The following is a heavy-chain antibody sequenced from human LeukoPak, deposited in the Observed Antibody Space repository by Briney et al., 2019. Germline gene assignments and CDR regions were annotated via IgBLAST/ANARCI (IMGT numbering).Heavy chain of an antibody. CDR3: ARDRGRGWMNAFDI. V-gene: IGHV3-64*01. J-gene: IGHJ3*02. Sequence: PGGSLRLSCAASGFTFSSYAMHWVRQAPGKGLEYVSAISSNGGSTYYANSVKGRFTISRDNSKNTLYLQMGSLRAEDMAVYYCARDRGRGWMNAFDIWGQGTMVTVSS. CDR1: GFTFSSYA. D-gene: IGHD6-19*01. CDR2: ISSNGGST.